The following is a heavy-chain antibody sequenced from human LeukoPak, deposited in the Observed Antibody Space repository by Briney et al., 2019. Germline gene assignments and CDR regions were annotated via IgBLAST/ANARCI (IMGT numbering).Heavy chain of an antibody. CDR2: VSGSGSTV. J-gene: IGHJ4*02. CDR3: ARGGTRGYSPVDY. CDR1: GFTFSDHI. V-gene: IGHV3-48*04. Sequence: GGSLRLSCAASGFTFSDHIMNWVRQLPGKRLEWVAYVSGSGSTVYYADSVKGRSTISRDNAKNSLFLQMNSLRVEDTAVYYCARGGTRGYSPVDYWGQGILVTVSS. D-gene: IGHD5-18*01.